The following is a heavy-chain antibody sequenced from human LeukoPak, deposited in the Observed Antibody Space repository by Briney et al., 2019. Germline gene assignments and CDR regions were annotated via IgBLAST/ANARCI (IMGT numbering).Heavy chain of an antibody. V-gene: IGHV1-2*02. D-gene: IGHD6-19*01. J-gene: IGHJ6*03. CDR3: ARVVAVTGTPVYYMDV. CDR2: INPNSGGT. CDR1: GYMFTGYY. Sequence: ATVRVSCKASGYMFTGYYMHWVRQAPGQGLEWMGWINPNSGGTNYAQKFQGRVTMTRDTSISTAYMDLNRLRSDDTAVYYCARVVAVTGTPVYYMDVWGKGTTVTVSS.